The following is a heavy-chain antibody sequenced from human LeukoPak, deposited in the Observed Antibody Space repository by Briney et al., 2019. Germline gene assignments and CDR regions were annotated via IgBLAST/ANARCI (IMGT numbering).Heavy chain of an antibody. CDR2: IYPADSDT. J-gene: IGHJ6*02. CDR1: GYPFRSHW. D-gene: IGHD4-11*01. Sequence: GESLQISCQGSGYPFRSHWIVWVRPLPGKGLEWMGSIYPADSDTKYSPSFQGQVTISGDKSTSTAYLQWSSLKASDTAMYYCARIADYTFEMDVWGQGTAVTVSS. V-gene: IGHV5-51*01. CDR3: ARIADYTFEMDV.